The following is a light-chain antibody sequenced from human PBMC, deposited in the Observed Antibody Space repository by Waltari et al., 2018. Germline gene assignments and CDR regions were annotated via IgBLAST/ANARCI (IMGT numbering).Light chain of an antibody. CDR2: AAS. CDR3: QQADSFT. J-gene: IGKJ5*01. CDR1: QGISRG. V-gene: IGKV1-12*01. Sequence: DIQMTPSPSSVSASVGDRVTIICRASQGISRGLAWYQQKPGRAPQLLIYAASTLQSGVPSRFSGSGSGTDFTLTISSLQPEDFATYYCQQADSFTFGQGTRLEIK.